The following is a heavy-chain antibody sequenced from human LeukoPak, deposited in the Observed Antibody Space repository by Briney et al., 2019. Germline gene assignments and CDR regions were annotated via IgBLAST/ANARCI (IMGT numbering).Heavy chain of an antibody. CDR2: IYPGDSNT. CDR3: ARRVVVTALDI. Sequence: GESLKISCKGSGYSFTSYWIGWVRQMPGKGLEWMGIIYPGDSNTRYSPSFQGQVTISADKSISTAYLQWSSLRASDTAMYYCARRVVVTALDIWGQGTMVTVSS. D-gene: IGHD2-21*02. J-gene: IGHJ3*02. V-gene: IGHV5-51*01. CDR1: GYSFTSYW.